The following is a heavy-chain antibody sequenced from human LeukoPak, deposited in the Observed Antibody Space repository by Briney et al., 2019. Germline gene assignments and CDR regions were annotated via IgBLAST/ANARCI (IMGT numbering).Heavy chain of an antibody. J-gene: IGHJ4*02. CDR3: ARDLLDRGYAYYFDS. Sequence: SETLSLTCTVSGVSISNYYWNWIRQPAGKGLEWIGRTYVSGSSNYNPSLKSRVTMSIDASKNQVSLRLGSVSAADTAVYYCARDLLDRGYAYYFDSWGQGTLVTVSS. CDR2: TYVSGSS. CDR1: GVSISNYY. V-gene: IGHV4-4*07. D-gene: IGHD5-12*01.